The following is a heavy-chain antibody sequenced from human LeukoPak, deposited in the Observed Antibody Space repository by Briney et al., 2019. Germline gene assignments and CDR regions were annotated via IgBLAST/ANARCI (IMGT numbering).Heavy chain of an antibody. CDR3: ARPASIAARTNWFDP. J-gene: IGHJ5*02. CDR1: GYTFTSYD. Sequence: ASVKVSCKASGYTFTSYDNNWVRQATGQGLKWMGWMNPNSGNTGYAQKFQGRVTMTRNTSISTAYMELSSLRSEDTAVYYCARPASIAARTNWFDPWGQGTLVTVSS. CDR2: MNPNSGNT. V-gene: IGHV1-8*01. D-gene: IGHD6-6*01.